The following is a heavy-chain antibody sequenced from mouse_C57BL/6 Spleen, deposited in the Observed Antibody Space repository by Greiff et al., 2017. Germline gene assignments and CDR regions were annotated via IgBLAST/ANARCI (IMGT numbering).Heavy chain of an antibody. V-gene: IGHV1-15*01. Sequence: VQLQQSGAELVRPGASVTLSCKASGYTFTDYEMHWVKQTPVHGLEWIGAIDPETGGTAYNQKFKGKAILTADKSSSTAYMELRSLTSEDSAVXYCTRFPTENFDYWGQGTTLTVSS. D-gene: IGHD4-1*02. CDR3: TRFPTENFDY. CDR2: IDPETGGT. J-gene: IGHJ2*01. CDR1: GYTFTDYE.